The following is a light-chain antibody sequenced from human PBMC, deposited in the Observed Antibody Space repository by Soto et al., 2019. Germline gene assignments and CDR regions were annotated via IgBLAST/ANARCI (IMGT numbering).Light chain of an antibody. Sequence: DLQMTQSPSSLSASVGDRVTITCRAGQSISNYLNWYQQKPGKAPKLLIYAASSLQSGVPSRFSGSGSGTDFTLSISSLQPEDFASYYCQQSYSTPFTFGPGTKVDIK. J-gene: IGKJ3*01. V-gene: IGKV1-39*01. CDR2: AAS. CDR1: QSISNY. CDR3: QQSYSTPFT.